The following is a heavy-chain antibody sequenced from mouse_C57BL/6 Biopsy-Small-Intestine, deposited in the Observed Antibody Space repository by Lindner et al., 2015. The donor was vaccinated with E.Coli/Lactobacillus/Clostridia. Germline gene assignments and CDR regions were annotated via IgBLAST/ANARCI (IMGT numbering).Heavy chain of an antibody. J-gene: IGHJ4*01. Sequence: VQLQESGGGLVKPGGSLKLSCAASGFTFSDYGMHWVRQAPEKGLEWVAYISSGSSTIYYADTVKGRFTISRDNAKNTLFLQMTSLRSEDTAMYYCARPDDYDVHYAMDYWGQGTSVTVSS. V-gene: IGHV5-17*01. D-gene: IGHD2-4*01. CDR1: GFTFSDYG. CDR2: ISSGSSTI. CDR3: ARPDDYDVHYAMDY.